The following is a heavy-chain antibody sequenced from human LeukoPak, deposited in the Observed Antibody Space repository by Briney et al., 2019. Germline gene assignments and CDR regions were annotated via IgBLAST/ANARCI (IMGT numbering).Heavy chain of an antibody. CDR3: ARHVVGNYDLLSFDY. CDR1: GGSISSYY. Sequence: SETLSLTCTVSGGSISSYYWSWIRQPPGKGLEWIGYIYYSGSTNYNPSLKSRVTMSVDTTENQFSLKLSSVTAADTAVYYCARHVVGNYDLLSFDYWGQGSLVTVSS. CDR2: IYYSGST. V-gene: IGHV4-59*08. J-gene: IGHJ4*02. D-gene: IGHD2-21*01.